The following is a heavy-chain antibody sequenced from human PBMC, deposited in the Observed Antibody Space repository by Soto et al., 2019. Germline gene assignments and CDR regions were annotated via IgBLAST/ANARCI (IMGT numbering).Heavy chain of an antibody. CDR2: ISGSGGNT. V-gene: IGHV3-23*01. CDR1: GFTFSTFA. CDR3: APPLLRSLNDFEY. D-gene: IGHD3-22*01. Sequence: EGQMLESGGGLVQPGGSLRLSCATSGFTFSTFALSWVRQAPGKGLEWVAAISGSGGNTHYAASVKGLFTISRDNSKSTLYLQMPSLRAEDAAVYYFAPPLLRSLNDFEYWGQGPRVTVSS. J-gene: IGHJ4*02.